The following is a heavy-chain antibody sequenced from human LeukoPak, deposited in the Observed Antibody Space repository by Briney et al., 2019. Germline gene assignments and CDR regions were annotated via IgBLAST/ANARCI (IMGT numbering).Heavy chain of an antibody. D-gene: IGHD6-13*01. V-gene: IGHV3-21*01. CDR2: ISSNSKSI. Sequence: GGSLRLSCAASGFTFATYAMNWVRQAPGKGLEWVSSISSNSKSIYYADSVKGRFTISRDNAKNSLYLQMNSLRAEDTTVYYCARIAVAGTSRYFDLWGRGTLVTVSS. CDR1: GFTFATYA. CDR3: ARIAVAGTSRYFDL. J-gene: IGHJ2*01.